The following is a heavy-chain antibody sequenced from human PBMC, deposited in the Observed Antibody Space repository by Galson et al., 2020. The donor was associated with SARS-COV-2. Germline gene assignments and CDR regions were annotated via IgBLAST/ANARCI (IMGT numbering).Heavy chain of an antibody. Sequence: SEPLSLTCTVSGGSIRSSNYYWGWIRQPPGKGLEWIGSVLNSGTTHSSPSLQSRVTISVDTSKNQFSLNLNSVTAADPAMYYCARDATSSGWYNWFDPWGQGTLVTVSS. CDR3: ARDATSSGWYNWFDP. CDR1: GGSIRSSNYY. V-gene: IGHV4-39*07. J-gene: IGHJ5*02. CDR2: VLNSGTT. D-gene: IGHD6-19*01.